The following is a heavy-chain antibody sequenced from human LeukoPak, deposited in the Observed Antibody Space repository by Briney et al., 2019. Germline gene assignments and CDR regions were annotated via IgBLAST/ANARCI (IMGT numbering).Heavy chain of an antibody. V-gene: IGHV4-34*01. CDR3: ARLGEARAYYYGSGSSSMNYYYYGMDV. Sequence: SEALSLTCAVYGGSFSGYYWSWIRQPPGKGLEWIGEINHSGSTNYNPSLQSRVTTSVDTSKNQFSLKLSSLTAPVTAVYYRARLGEARAYYYGSGSSSMNYYYYGMDVWGQGTTVTVSS. J-gene: IGHJ6*02. D-gene: IGHD3-10*01. CDR2: INHSGST. CDR1: GGSFSGYY.